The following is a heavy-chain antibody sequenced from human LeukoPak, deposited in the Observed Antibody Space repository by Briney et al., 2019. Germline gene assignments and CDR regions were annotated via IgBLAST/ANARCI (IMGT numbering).Heavy chain of an antibody. D-gene: IGHD2-21*02. J-gene: IGHJ4*02. CDR1: GGTFSSYA. CDR2: IIPIYNPV. Sequence: GSSVKVPCKTSGGTFSSYAFSWMRQAPGQGLEWVGRIIPIYNPVDYTQRFQGRVTITADESTNTVYLELSSLRYDDTAVYYCAREPLGCGGDCHFDYWGQGTLVTVSS. CDR3: AREPLGCGGDCHFDY. V-gene: IGHV1-69*15.